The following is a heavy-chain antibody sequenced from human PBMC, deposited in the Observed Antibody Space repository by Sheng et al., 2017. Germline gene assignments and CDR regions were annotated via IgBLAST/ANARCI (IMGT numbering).Heavy chain of an antibody. CDR3: ARGSPSVSTSTDS. J-gene: IGHJ4*02. Sequence: QVQLQESGPGLVKPSGTLSLTCAVSGASITTGYWWTWVRQPPGKGLEWIGEIYHSGTTNYNPSLKTRLTISVDKSNSEFSLKMASMTAADTAIYYCARGSPSVSTSTDSGVQGMLVTVSS. V-gene: IGHV4-4*02. CDR1: GASITTGYW. D-gene: IGHD4-17*01. CDR2: IYHSGTT.